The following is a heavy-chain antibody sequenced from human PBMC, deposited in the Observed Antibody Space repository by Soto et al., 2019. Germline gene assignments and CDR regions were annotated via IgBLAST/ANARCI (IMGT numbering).Heavy chain of an antibody. CDR3: ARRVTVTYYFDY. CDR1: GGSVRDYY. D-gene: IGHD4-17*01. Sequence: QVQLQQWGAGLLKPSETLSLTCAVYGGSVRDYYWSWVRQPPGKGLEWIGEVNDRGGTNYDPSLKSRVNISVDTSKNQFSLRLTSVNAADTAVYYCARRVTVTYYFDYWGRGTPVTVSS. V-gene: IGHV4-34*01. CDR2: VNDRGGT. J-gene: IGHJ4*02.